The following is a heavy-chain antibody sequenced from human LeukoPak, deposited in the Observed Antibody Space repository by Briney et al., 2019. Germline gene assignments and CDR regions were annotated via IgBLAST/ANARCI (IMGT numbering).Heavy chain of an antibody. CDR3: AKDRGYCSSTSCHMGYYFDY. D-gene: IGHD2-2*02. CDR2: IRYDGSNK. CDR1: GFTSSSYG. J-gene: IGHJ4*02. V-gene: IGHV3-30*02. Sequence: GGSLRLSCAASGFTSSSYGMHWVRQAPGKGLEWVAFIRYDGSNKYYADSVKGRFTISRDNSKNTLYLQMNSLRAEDTAVYYCAKDRGYCSSTSCHMGYYFDYWGQGTLVTVSS.